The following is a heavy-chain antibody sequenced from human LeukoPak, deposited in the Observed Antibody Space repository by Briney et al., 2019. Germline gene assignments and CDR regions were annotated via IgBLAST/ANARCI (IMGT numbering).Heavy chain of an antibody. CDR2: ISSDGGST. J-gene: IGHJ6*02. CDR3: VDYGMDV. Sequence: GGSLRLSCAASGFTFSMYAMHWVRQAPGKGLEYVSAISSDGGSTYYANSVKGRFTISRDNSKNTLYLQMGSLRAEDMAVYYCVDYGMDVWGQGTTVTVSS. CDR1: GFTFSMYA. V-gene: IGHV3-64*01.